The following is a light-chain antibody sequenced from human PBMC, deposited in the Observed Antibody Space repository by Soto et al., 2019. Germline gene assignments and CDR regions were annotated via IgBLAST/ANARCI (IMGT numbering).Light chain of an antibody. J-gene: IGKJ1*01. CDR2: GTS. Sequence: EVVLTQSPGSISLSPGERATLSCRASQSLSSNYLVWYQQKPGRAPSLLIYGTSHRATGIPDRFSGSGSGTDFALTISGLEPEDFPVYYCHQFDISPWTFGQGTKVEIK. CDR3: HQFDISPWT. CDR1: QSLSSNY. V-gene: IGKV3-20*01.